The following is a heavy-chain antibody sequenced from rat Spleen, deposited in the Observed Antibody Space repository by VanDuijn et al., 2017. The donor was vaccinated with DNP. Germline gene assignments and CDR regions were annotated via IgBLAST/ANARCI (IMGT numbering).Heavy chain of an antibody. V-gene: IGHV2-6*01. CDR2: MSSGGST. CDR1: GFSLISYS. J-gene: IGHJ2*01. CDR3: ARSDYSDDSYYYGYFDY. Sequence: QVQLKESGPGLVQPSQTLSLTCTVSGFSLISYSVAWVRQPPGKGLAWIAAMSSGGSTYYNSVLKPRLSISRDTSKSQVLLKMNSLQTEDTAMYFCARSDYSDDSYYYGYFDYWGQGVMVTVSS. D-gene: IGHD1-12*02.